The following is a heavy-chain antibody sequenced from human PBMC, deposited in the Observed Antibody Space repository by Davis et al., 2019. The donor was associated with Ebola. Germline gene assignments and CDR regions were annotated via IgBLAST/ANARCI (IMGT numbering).Heavy chain of an antibody. Sequence: PSETLSLTCTVSGGPISSYYWSWIRQPPGKGLEWIGYIYYSGSTNYNPSLKSRVTISVDTSKNQFSLKLSSVTAADTAVYYCARSAYDYIWGSYRPDAFDIWGQGTMVTVSS. J-gene: IGHJ3*02. CDR1: GGPISSYY. CDR3: ARSAYDYIWGSYRPDAFDI. D-gene: IGHD3-16*02. V-gene: IGHV4-59*01. CDR2: IYYSGST.